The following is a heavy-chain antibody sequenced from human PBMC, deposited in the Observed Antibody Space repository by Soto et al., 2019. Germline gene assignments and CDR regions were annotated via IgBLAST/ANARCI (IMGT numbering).Heavy chain of an antibody. V-gene: IGHV3-33*01. CDR3: ARDEGSGSFDY. Sequence: QVQLVESGGGVVQPGRSLRLSCAASGFTFSSYGMHWVRQAPGKGLEWVAVIWYDGSNKYYADSVKGRFTISRDNSKNTLYLQMNSLRAEDTAVYYCARDEGSGSFDYWGQGTLVTVSS. J-gene: IGHJ4*02. CDR1: GFTFSSYG. D-gene: IGHD3-10*01. CDR2: IWYDGSNK.